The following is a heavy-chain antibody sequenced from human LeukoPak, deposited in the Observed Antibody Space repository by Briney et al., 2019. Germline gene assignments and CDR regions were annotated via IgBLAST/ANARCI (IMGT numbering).Heavy chain of an antibody. Sequence: SETLSLTCTVSGVSISTYSWSWIRQPPGKGLEWIGYIYYSGSTYYNPSLKSRVTISVDTSKNQFSLKLSSVTAADTAVYYCARALWTYYYDSSGPDAFDIWGQGTMVTVSS. J-gene: IGHJ3*02. D-gene: IGHD3-22*01. CDR2: IYYSGST. CDR1: GVSISTYS. CDR3: ARALWTYYYDSSGPDAFDI. V-gene: IGHV4-59*12.